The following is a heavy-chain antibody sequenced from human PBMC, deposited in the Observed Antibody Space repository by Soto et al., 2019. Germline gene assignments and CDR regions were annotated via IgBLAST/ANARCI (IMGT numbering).Heavy chain of an antibody. J-gene: IGHJ6*03. D-gene: IGHD3-16*01. Sequence: QVQLQESGPGLVKPSQTLSLTCTVSGGSISSGGYYWSWIRQHPGKDLEWIGYIYYSGSTYYNPSLKSRVTLSVDTSKNQFSLKLSSVTAADTAVYYCARETRGIYYYYMDVWGKGTTVTVSS. V-gene: IGHV4-31*03. CDR1: GGSISSGGYY. CDR2: IYYSGST. CDR3: ARETRGIYYYYMDV.